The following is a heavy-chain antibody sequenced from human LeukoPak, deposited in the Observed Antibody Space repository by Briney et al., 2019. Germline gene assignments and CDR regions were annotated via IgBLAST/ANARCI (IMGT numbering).Heavy chain of an antibody. CDR2: INPNSGGT. Sequence: ASVKVSCKASGHTFTGYYMHWVRQAPGQGLEWMGWINPNSGGTNYAQKFQGRVTMTRDTSISTAYMELSRLRSDDTAVYYCARDFPVAGTTDAFDIWGQGTMVTVSS. V-gene: IGHV1-2*02. D-gene: IGHD6-19*01. J-gene: IGHJ3*02. CDR1: GHTFTGYY. CDR3: ARDFPVAGTTDAFDI.